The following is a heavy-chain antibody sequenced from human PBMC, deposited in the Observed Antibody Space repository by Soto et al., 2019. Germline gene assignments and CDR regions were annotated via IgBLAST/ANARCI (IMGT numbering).Heavy chain of an antibody. J-gene: IGHJ4*02. V-gene: IGHV3-33*01. CDR3: ARDRNGWYLAY. CDR2: IWYDGSNK. Sequence: GGSLRLSCAASGFTFSSYGMHWVRQAPGKGLEWVAVIWYDGSNKYYADSVKGRFTISRDNSKNTLYLQMNSLRAEDTAVYYCARDRNGWYLAYWGQGTLVTVSS. CDR1: GFTFSSYG. D-gene: IGHD6-19*01.